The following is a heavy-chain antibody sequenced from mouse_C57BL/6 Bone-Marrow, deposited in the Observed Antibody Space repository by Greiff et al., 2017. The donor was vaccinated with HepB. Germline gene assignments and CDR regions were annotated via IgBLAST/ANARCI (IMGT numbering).Heavy chain of an antibody. J-gene: IGHJ3*01. CDR2: IDPETGGT. CDR3: TLTGTEAWFAY. D-gene: IGHD4-1*01. CDR1: GYTFTDYE. V-gene: IGHV1-15*01. Sequence: QVHVKQSGAELVRPGASVTLSCKASGYTFTDYEMHWVKQTPVHGLEWIGAIDPETGGTAYNQKFKGKAILTADKSSSTAYMELRSLTSEDSAVYYCTLTGTEAWFAYWGQGTLVTVSA.